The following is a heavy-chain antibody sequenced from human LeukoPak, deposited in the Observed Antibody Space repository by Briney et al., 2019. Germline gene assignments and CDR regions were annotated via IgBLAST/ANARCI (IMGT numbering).Heavy chain of an antibody. Sequence: SETLSLTCAVSGGSISSNSYYWSWIRQPPGKGLEWIGYIYYSGSTYYNPSLRSRVTISVDTPKNQFSLKLSSVTAADTAVYYCARSSEGRYYYDSSGFSYYYYYMDVWGKGTTVTISS. CDR1: GGSISSNSYY. V-gene: IGHV4-61*01. D-gene: IGHD3-22*01. CDR2: IYYSGST. J-gene: IGHJ6*03. CDR3: ARSSEGRYYYDSSGFSYYYYYMDV.